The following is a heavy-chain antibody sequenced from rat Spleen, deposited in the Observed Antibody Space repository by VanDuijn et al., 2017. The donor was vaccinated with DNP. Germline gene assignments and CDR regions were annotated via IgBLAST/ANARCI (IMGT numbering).Heavy chain of an antibody. V-gene: IGHV5-20*01. CDR3: ITGTLDY. CDR2: ISNDGGSI. Sequence: EVQLVESGGGLVQPGRSLKLSCAASGFTFSDYYMAWVRQAPTKGLEWVASISNDGGSIYYRDSVKGRFTISRDNAKSSLYLQMDSLRSEDTATYYCITGTLDYWGQGVMVTVSS. CDR1: GFTFSDYY. J-gene: IGHJ2*01.